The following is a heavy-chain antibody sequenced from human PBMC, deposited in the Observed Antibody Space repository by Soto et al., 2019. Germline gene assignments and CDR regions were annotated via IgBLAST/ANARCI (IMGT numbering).Heavy chain of an antibody. D-gene: IGHD5-12*01. V-gene: IGHV3-48*02. CDR1: GFTFSSYS. CDR3: ARVASGYDYVFNYFDY. Sequence: PVGSLILSCSASGFTFSSYSMNWVRQAPGKGLEWVSYISSSSSTIYYADSVKGRFTISRDNAKNSLYLQMNSLRDEDTAVYYCARVASGYDYVFNYFDYWGQGTLVTVSS. J-gene: IGHJ4*02. CDR2: ISSSSSTI.